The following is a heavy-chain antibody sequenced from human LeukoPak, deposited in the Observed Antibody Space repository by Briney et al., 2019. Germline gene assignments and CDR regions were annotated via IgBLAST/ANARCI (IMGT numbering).Heavy chain of an antibody. CDR1: GYSFTSYW. Sequence: GESLKISCKGSGYSFTSYWIGWVRPMPGKGLEWMGIIYPGDSDTRYSPSFQGQVTISADKSISTAYLQWSSLKASDTAMYYCASHEAGPRRAFDYWGQGTLVTVSS. J-gene: IGHJ4*02. CDR3: ASHEAGPRRAFDY. D-gene: IGHD6-13*01. CDR2: IYPGDSDT. V-gene: IGHV5-51*01.